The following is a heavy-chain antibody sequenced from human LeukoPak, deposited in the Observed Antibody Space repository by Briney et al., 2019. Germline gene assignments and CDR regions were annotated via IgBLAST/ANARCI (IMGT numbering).Heavy chain of an antibody. CDR3: AKGPLYTIFGVVILWGPFDY. J-gene: IGHJ4*02. CDR1: GFTFIKYA. Sequence: GGSLRLSCAASGFTFIKYAMRWVRQAPGKGPEWVSDISGSGDRTDYAGSVKGRFTISRDNSKNTVYLQMNSLRAEDTAVYYCAKGPLYTIFGVVILWGPFDYWGQGTLVTVSS. V-gene: IGHV3-23*01. CDR2: ISGSGDRT. D-gene: IGHD3-3*01.